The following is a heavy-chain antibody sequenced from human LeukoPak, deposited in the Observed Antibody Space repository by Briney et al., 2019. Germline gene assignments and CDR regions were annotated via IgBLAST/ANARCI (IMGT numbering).Heavy chain of an antibody. CDR1: GYTFSGYY. V-gene: IGHV1-2*02. J-gene: IGHJ4*02. CDR3: ARERFYSSGSKSNRVDY. D-gene: IGHD6-19*01. Sequence: ASVKVSCKASGYTFSGYYMHWVRQAPGQGLEWMGWINPDSGGTNYGQNFQGRVTMTRDTAINTAYMELSRLRSDDTAVYYCARERFYSSGSKSNRVDYWGQGTLVTVSS. CDR2: INPDSGGT.